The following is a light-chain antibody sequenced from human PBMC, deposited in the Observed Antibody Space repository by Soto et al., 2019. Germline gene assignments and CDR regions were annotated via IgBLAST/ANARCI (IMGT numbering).Light chain of an antibody. CDR2: DDS. J-gene: IGLJ3*02. CDR1: SSDVGGYNY. V-gene: IGLV2-14*01. CDR3: CSYTSSSTWV. Sequence: QTALTQPASVYGSPGQSITISCTGTSSDVGGYNYVSWYQQHPGKAPKLMIYDDSNRPSGVSNRFSGSKSGNTASLTISGLQAEDEADYYCCSYTSSSTWVFGGGTKLTVL.